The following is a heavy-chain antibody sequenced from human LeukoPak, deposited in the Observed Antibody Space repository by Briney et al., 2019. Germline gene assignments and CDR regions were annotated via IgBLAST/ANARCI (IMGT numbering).Heavy chain of an antibody. V-gene: IGHV4-59*01. CDR2: IYYSGST. D-gene: IGHD5-24*01. CDR3: ARRDGYNSYHFDY. Sequence: SETLSLTCTVSGGSISSYYWSWIRQPPGKGLEWIGYIYYSGSTDYNPSLKSRVTISVGTSKNQFSLKLSSVTAADTAVYYCARRDGYNSYHFDYWGQGTLVTVSS. CDR1: GGSISSYY. J-gene: IGHJ4*02.